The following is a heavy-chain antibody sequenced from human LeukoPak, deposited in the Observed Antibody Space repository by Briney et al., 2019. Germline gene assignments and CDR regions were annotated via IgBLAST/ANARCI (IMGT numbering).Heavy chain of an antibody. CDR1: GYTFTSYG. V-gene: IGHV1-18*01. CDR2: ISAYNGNT. J-gene: IGHJ4*02. CDR3: AFRGYTYGPFDY. Sequence: ASVKVSCKASGYTFTSYGINWVRQASGRGLGWMGWISAYNGNTNYAQKFQGRVTMTTDTSTSTAYMELRSLRSDDTAVYYCAFRGYTYGPFDYWGQGTLVIVSS. D-gene: IGHD5-18*01.